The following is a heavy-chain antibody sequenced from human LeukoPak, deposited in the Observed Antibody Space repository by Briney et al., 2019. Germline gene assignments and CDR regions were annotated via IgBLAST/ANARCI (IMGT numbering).Heavy chain of an antibody. J-gene: IGHJ6*03. D-gene: IGHD1-1*01. Sequence: KPSETLSLTCTVSGGSISSYYWSWIRQPPGKGLEWIGYIDHGGSTNYNPSLRSRVSISSDTSKIQFSLELTSVTAADTAVYYCSVGYDHYYYYMDVWGKGTTVTVSS. CDR1: GGSISSYY. V-gene: IGHV4-59*12. CDR2: IDHGGST. CDR3: SVGYDHYYYYMDV.